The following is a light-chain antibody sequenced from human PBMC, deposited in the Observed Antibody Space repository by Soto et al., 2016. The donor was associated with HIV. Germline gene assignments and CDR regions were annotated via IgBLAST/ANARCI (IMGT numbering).Light chain of an antibody. CDR2: QDN. CDR3: QAWDSSTSVV. J-gene: IGLJ2*01. Sequence: SYELTQPPSASVSPGQTASITCSGDKLGDKYAFWYQQKPGQSPVLLIYQDNKRPSGIPERFSGSNSGNTATLTISGTQAMDEADYYCQAWDSSTSVVFGGGTKLTVL. V-gene: IGLV3-1*01. CDR1: KLGDKY.